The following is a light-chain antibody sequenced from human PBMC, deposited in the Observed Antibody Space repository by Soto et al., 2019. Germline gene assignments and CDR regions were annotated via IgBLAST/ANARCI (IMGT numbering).Light chain of an antibody. CDR1: SSDVGGYDY. V-gene: IGLV2-8*01. Sequence: QSVLAQPPSASGSPGQSVTISCTGTSSDVGGYDYVSWYQQHPGKAPKLIIYEVNKRPSGVPDRFSGSKSGNTASLTVSGLQAEDEADYYCSSFGGSNVFGTGTKV. CDR2: EVN. J-gene: IGLJ1*01. CDR3: SSFGGSNV.